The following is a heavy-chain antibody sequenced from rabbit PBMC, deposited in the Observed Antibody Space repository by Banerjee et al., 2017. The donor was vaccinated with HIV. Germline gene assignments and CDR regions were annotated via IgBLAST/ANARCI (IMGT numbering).Heavy chain of an antibody. J-gene: IGHJ6*01. CDR1: GFSFTSSYY. D-gene: IGHD6-1*01. Sequence: QSLEESGGDLVKPGASLTLTCTASGFSFTSSYYMCWVRQAPGKGLEWIACIYAGSGSTYYASWAKDRFTISKTSSTTVTLQMTGLTTADTATYFCARGDVGYDGYGYLYYGMELWGQGPLVTVS. V-gene: IGHV1S40*01. CDR3: ARGDVGYDGYGYLYYGMEL. CDR2: IYAGSGST.